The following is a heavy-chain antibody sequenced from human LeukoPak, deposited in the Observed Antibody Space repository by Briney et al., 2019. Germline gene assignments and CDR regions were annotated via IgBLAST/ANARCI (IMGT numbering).Heavy chain of an antibody. J-gene: IGHJ4*02. CDR1: GFPFSTYA. Sequence: GGSLRLSCAASGFPFSTYAMSWVRQAPGKGLEWVSSIRGSDGSTYYADSVKGRFAIPRDNSKNTLYLQMNSLRAEDTAVYYCAKDVYGDYGDLDYWGQGTLVTVSS. V-gene: IGHV3-23*01. CDR3: AKDVYGDYGDLDY. D-gene: IGHD4-17*01. CDR2: IRGSDGST.